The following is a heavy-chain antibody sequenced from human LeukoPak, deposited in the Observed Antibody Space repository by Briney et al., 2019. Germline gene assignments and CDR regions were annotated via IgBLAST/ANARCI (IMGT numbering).Heavy chain of an antibody. Sequence: GGSLRLSCAASEFTFISYSINWVRQAPGKGLEWVSSISTNSHYIYYADSVKGRFTISRDNAKNSLYLQMHSLRAEDTAVYYCARGYYFDYWGQGTLVTVSS. CDR2: ISTNSHYI. CDR3: ARGYYFDY. V-gene: IGHV3-21*01. CDR1: EFTFISYS. J-gene: IGHJ4*02.